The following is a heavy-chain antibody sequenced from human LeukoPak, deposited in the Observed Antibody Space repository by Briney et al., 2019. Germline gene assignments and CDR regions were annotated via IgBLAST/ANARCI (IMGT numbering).Heavy chain of an antibody. D-gene: IGHD7-27*01. CDR2: IYDSGTT. Sequence: SETLSLTCSVSGGSISDSRYYWGWIRQPPGKGLEWIGGIYDSGTTHCNPSLKSRVTISEDTSKNQFPLKLSSVTAADTGVYYCARQRLTGNQGRGWFDPWGQGTLVTVSS. CDR1: GGSISDSRYY. J-gene: IGHJ5*02. CDR3: ARQRLTGNQGRGWFDP. V-gene: IGHV4-39*01.